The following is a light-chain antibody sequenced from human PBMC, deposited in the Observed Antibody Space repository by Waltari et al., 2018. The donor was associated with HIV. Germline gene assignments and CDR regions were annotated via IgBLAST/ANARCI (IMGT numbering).Light chain of an antibody. CDR3: GTWDSSLSVWL. CDR2: DND. CDR1: SSNIGINY. J-gene: IGLJ3*02. V-gene: IGLV1-51*01. Sequence: QSVLTQPPSVSAAPGQKVTISCSGSSSNIGINYVSWYRQLPGTAPKLLIYDNDNRPSGIPDRFSVSKSGPSATLGITGLQTGDEADYYCGTWDSSLSVWLFGGGTKLTVL.